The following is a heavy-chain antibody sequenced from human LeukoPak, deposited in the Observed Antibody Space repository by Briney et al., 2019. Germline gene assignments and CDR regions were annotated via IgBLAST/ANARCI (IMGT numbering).Heavy chain of an antibody. J-gene: IGHJ4*02. V-gene: IGHV3-13*01. CDR1: GFPFSNYD. Sequence: GGSLRLSCAASGFPFSNYDMHWVRQPIGKGLEWVSAIGTAGNTYYSDSVKGRFTISTENAKNSLYLQMNSLSPGDTAVYYCARAWGGSLGVWGRGILVIVSS. CDR2: IGTAGNT. CDR3: ARAWGGSLGV. D-gene: IGHD1-26*01.